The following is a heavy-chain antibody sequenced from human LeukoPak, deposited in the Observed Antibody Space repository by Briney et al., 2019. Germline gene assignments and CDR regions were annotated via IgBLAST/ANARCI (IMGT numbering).Heavy chain of an antibody. CDR3: ATRDQSRTFLVPLDS. CDR1: GVSISSGNW. D-gene: IGHD3-3*02. J-gene: IGHJ4*02. Sequence: PSETLSLTCAVYGVSISSGNWWTWVRQPPGKGLEWIGETHRSGDTKYNPSLNGRVTISMDNSKNQLSLNLISVTAADTAAYYCATRDQSRTFLVPLDSWGQGTLVTVSS. CDR2: THRSGDT. V-gene: IGHV4/OR15-8*02.